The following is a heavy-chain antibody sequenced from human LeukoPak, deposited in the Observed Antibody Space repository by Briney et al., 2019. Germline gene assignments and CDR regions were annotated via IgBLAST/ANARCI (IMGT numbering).Heavy chain of an antibody. CDR3: ARLMRNHYDSGSFFDY. V-gene: IGHV3-66*04. Sequence: PGGSLRLSCAASEFSFTSNYMSWVRQAPGKGLYWVSVLYSGGSTYYTDSVKGRFTISRDTSKNTLYLQMNSLRVEDTAVYYCARLMRNHYDSGSFFDYWGQGTLVIVSS. J-gene: IGHJ4*02. D-gene: IGHD3-10*01. CDR1: EFSFTSNY. CDR2: LYSGGST.